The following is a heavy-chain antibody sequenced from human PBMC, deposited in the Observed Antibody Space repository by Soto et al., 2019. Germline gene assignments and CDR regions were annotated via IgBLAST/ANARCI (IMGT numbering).Heavy chain of an antibody. J-gene: IGHJ3*01. D-gene: IGHD3-16*02. CDR2: IYTSGST. V-gene: IGHV4-4*07. Sequence: SATLSLTCTVSGGSLSSYYWSWIRQPAGKGLEWIGRIYTSGSTNYNPSLRSRVTMSVDTSKNQFSLTLRSVTAADTAVYYCARGALIPLWGQGTMVTVSS. CDR1: GGSLSSYY. CDR3: ARGALIPL.